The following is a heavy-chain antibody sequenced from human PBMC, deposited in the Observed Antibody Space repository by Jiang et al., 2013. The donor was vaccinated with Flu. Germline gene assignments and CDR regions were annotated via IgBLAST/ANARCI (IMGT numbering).Heavy chain of an antibody. CDR2: IYYSGST. CDR1: GGSISSYY. V-gene: IGHV4-59*13. CDR3: ARVTYYDFWSGSYGWFDP. Sequence: GSGLVKPSETLSLTCTVSGGSISSYYWSWIWQPPGKGLEWIGYIYYSGSTNYNPSLKSRVTISVDTSKNQFSLKLSSVTAADTAVYYCARVTYYDFWSGSYGWFDPGAREPWSPSPQ. D-gene: IGHD3-3*01. J-gene: IGHJ5*02.